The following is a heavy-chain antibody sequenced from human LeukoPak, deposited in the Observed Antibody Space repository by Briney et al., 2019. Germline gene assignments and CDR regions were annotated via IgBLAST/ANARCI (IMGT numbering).Heavy chain of an antibody. CDR1: GFTFSSYA. CDR2: ISGSGGST. D-gene: IGHD2-15*01. CDR3: AKLGGYCSGGSCYSATGGKYYFDY. Sequence: GGSLRLSCAASGFTFSSYAMSWVRQAPGKGLEWVSAISGSGGSTYYADSVKGRFTISRDNSKNTLYLQMNGLRAEDTAVYYCAKLGGYCSGGSCYSATGGKYYFDYWGQGTLVTVSS. V-gene: IGHV3-23*01. J-gene: IGHJ4*02.